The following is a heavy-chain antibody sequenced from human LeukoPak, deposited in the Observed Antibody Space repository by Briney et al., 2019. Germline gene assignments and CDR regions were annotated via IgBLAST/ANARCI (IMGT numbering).Heavy chain of an antibody. J-gene: IGHJ4*02. CDR2: IIPILGIA. CDR3: ARKGRQLVLHY. Sequence: ASVKVSCKASGGTFSSYAINWVRQAPGQGLEWMGRIIPILGIANYAQKFQGRVTITADKSTSTAYMELSSLRSEDTAVYYCARKGRQLVLHYWGQGTLVTVSS. CDR1: GGTFSSYA. V-gene: IGHV1-69*04. D-gene: IGHD6-6*01.